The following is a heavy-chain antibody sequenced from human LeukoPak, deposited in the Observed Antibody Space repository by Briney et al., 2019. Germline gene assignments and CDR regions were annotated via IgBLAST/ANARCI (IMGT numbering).Heavy chain of an antibody. J-gene: IGHJ4*02. Sequence: GGSLRHSSAASGVTFSSYAMYWVREGPGKGRGWGAVISYDGSNKYYADSVKGRFTISRDNSKNTLYLQMNSLRAEDTAVYYCARGGDIVVVVAAHDYWGQGTLVTVS. CDR3: ARGGDIVVVVAAHDY. D-gene: IGHD2-15*01. CDR2: ISYDGSNK. CDR1: GVTFSSYA. V-gene: IGHV3-30-3*01.